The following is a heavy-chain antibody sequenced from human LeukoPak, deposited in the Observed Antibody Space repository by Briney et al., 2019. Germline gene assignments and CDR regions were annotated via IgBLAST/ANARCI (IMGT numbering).Heavy chain of an antibody. Sequence: GGSLRLSCAASGFTFSTYWMSWVRQTREKGLEFVANIKQDGSVKNYMDSLKGRSTISRDNARESLYREINSLRADDTAVYYCARDPEPSAFDLWGQGALVTVSS. J-gene: IGHJ4*02. V-gene: IGHV3-7*01. CDR3: ARDPEPSAFDL. CDR1: GFTFSTYW. CDR2: IKQDGSVK.